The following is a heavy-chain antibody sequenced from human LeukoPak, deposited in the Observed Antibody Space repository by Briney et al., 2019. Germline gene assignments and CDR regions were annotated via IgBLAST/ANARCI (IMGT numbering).Heavy chain of an antibody. CDR1: GFTFSSYT. J-gene: IGHJ6*04. D-gene: IGHD4-17*01. V-gene: IGHV3-21*01. CDR2: ISSRNSYI. Sequence: GGSLRLSCAASGFTFSSYTMTWVRQAPGKGLEWVSSISSRNSYIFYAESVKGRFTISRDNAKNLVYLQMDSLRVDDTAVYYCVPPGPDSGLHLDVWGNGTTVIVSS. CDR3: VPPGPDSGLHLDV.